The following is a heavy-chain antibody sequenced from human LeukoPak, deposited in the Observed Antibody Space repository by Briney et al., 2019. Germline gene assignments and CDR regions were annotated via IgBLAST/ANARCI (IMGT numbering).Heavy chain of an antibody. CDR1: GYTFTNYG. V-gene: IGHV1-18*01. J-gene: IGHJ4*02. Sequence: ASVKVSCKASGYTFTNYGTSWVRQAPGQGLEWMGWISGYNGNTNYAQKLQGRVAMTTDTSTSTAYMELRSLRSDDTAVYYCARDSIKADYWGQGTLVTVSS. CDR3: ARDSIKADY. D-gene: IGHD2/OR15-2a*01. CDR2: ISGYNGNT.